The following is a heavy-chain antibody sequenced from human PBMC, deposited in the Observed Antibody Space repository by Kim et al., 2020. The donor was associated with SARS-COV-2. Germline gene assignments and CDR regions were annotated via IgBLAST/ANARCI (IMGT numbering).Heavy chain of an antibody. V-gene: IGHV1-2*02. J-gene: IGHJ4*02. Sequence: ASVKVSCKASGYTFTGYYMHWVRQAPGQGLEWMGWINPNSGGTNYAQKFQGRVTMTRDTSISTAYMELSRLRSDDTAVYYCARFRYCSGGSCYSFFDYWGQGTLVTVSS. CDR3: ARFRYCSGGSCYSFFDY. D-gene: IGHD2-15*01. CDR2: INPNSGGT. CDR1: GYTFTGYY.